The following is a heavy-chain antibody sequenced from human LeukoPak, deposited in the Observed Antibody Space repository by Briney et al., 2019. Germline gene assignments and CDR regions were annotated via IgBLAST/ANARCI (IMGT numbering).Heavy chain of an antibody. CDR2: IKQDGSEK. CDR3: AKDYYYEGSGSVY. V-gene: IGHV3-7*05. J-gene: IGHJ4*02. CDR1: GFTFSSYW. Sequence: GGSLRLSCAASGFTFSSYWVSWVRQAPGKGLEWVANIKQDGSEKYYVDSVKGRFTISRDNAKNSLYLQMNSLRAEDTAVYYCAKDYYYEGSGSVYWGQGTQVTVSS. D-gene: IGHD3-22*01.